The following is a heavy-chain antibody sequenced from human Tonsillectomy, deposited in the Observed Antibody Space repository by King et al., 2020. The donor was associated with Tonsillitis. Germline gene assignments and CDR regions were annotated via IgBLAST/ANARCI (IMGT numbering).Heavy chain of an antibody. CDR3: ASEGITGTTTPPFDY. CDR2: IIPIPGIA. CDR1: GGTFSSFA. V-gene: IGHV1-69*04. Sequence: QLVQSGAEVKKPGSSVKVSCKASGGTFSSFAINWVRQAPGQGLEWMGRIIPIPGIANYALKFQGRLTITADKSTSTAYMELSSLRSEDTAVYYCASEGITGTTTPPFDYWGQGTLVTVSS. D-gene: IGHD1-20*01. J-gene: IGHJ4*02.